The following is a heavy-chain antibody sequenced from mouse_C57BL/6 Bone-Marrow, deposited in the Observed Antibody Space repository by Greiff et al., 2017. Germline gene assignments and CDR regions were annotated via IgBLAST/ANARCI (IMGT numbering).Heavy chain of an antibody. CDR3: VRFYDYADYTLDN. J-gene: IGHJ4*01. CDR2: MHPNGGSP. Sequence: QVQLQQPGAELVKPGASVKLSCKASGYTFTNYWMHWVKQRPGQGLEWIGMMHPNGGSPDYNEKFKSEATLSVDKSSRTAYMELSSLTSEGSAVYSCVRFYDYADYTLDNWGQGNSVTVSS. V-gene: IGHV1-64*01. D-gene: IGHD2-4*01. CDR1: GYTFTNYW.